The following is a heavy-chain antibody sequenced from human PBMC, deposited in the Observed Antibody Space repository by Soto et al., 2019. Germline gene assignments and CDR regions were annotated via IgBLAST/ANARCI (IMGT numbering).Heavy chain of an antibody. CDR2: ISGSSDFI. Sequence: GGSLRLSCGVSGFPFAPSTMNWVRQAPGKGLEWISSISGSSDFINFADSMKGRFTISRDNAKNSLYLHISSLGAEDTAVYYCARGAVSGYDFDYWGRGTLVTVSS. J-gene: IGHJ4*02. CDR3: ARGAVSGYDFDY. D-gene: IGHD5-12*01. CDR1: GFPFAPST. V-gene: IGHV3-21*01.